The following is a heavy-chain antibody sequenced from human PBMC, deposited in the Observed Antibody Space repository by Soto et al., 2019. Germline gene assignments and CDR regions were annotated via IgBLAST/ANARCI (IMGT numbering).Heavy chain of an antibody. CDR1: GFTFSRYG. Sequence: PGGSLRLSCATSGFTFSRYGIHWVRQAPGKGLEWVAVTSHDGTNKYYTDSVKGRFIISRDNSKNTLYLEMNSLRADDTAVYYCAKETVATIRPTRIYHYYGLDVWGQGTTVTVSS. V-gene: IGHV3-30*18. D-gene: IGHD5-12*01. CDR3: AKETVATIRPTRIYHYYGLDV. J-gene: IGHJ6*02. CDR2: TSHDGTNK.